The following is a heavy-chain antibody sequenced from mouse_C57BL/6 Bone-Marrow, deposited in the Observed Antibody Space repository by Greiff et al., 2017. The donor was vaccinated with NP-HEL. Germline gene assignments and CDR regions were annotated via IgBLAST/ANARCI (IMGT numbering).Heavy chain of an antibody. CDR3: ARLRPPFDY. CDR2: IHPNSGST. CDR1: GYTFTSYW. J-gene: IGHJ2*01. Sequence: QVQLQQPGAELVKPGASVKLSCKASGYTFTSYWMHWVKQRPGQGLEWIGMIHPNSGSTNYNEKLKSKATLTVDKSSSTAYMQRSSLTSEDSAVYYCARLRPPFDYWGQGTTLTVSS. D-gene: IGHD1-2*01. V-gene: IGHV1-64*01.